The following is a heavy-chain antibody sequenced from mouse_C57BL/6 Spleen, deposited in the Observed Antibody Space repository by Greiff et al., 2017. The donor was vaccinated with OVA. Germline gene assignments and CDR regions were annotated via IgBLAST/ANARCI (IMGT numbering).Heavy chain of an antibody. CDR3: ASYYGSSYLFDY. J-gene: IGHJ2*01. D-gene: IGHD1-1*01. CDR1: GYTFTSYW. V-gene: IGHV1-55*01. Sequence: QVQLQQPGAELVKPGASVKMSCKASGYTFTSYWITWVKPRPGQGLEWIGDIYPGSGSTNYNEKFKSKATLTVDTSSSTAYMQLSSLTSEDSAVYYCASYYGSSYLFDYWGQGTTLTVSS. CDR2: IYPGSGST.